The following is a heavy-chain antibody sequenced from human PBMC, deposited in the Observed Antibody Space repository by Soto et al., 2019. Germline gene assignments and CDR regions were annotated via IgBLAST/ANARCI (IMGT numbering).Heavy chain of an antibody. CDR2: VYSSGNA. D-gene: IGHD2-2*02. CDR1: GVSISASY. J-gene: IGHJ6*02. CDR3: ARDRGYCSRTSCYIVAPTSMWSYHYGMDV. Sequence: PSETLSLTCTVSGVSISASYWNWIRQPAGKGLEWIGRVYSSGNANYNPSLRSRVTMSVDTSKNQFSLKLGSVTAADTAVYYCARDRGYCSRTSCYIVAPTSMWSYHYGMDVWRQRTTVPVSS. V-gene: IGHV4-4*07.